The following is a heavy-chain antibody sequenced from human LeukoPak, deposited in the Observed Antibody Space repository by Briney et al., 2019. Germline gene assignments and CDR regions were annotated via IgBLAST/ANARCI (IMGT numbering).Heavy chain of an antibody. CDR2: INHSGST. Sequence: SETLSLTCAVYSGSFSGYYWSWIRQPPGKGLEWIGEINHSGSTNYNPSLKSRVTISVDTSKNQFSLKLSSVTAADTAVYYCARAWGIAATAKPFDYWGQGTLVTVSS. J-gene: IGHJ4*02. CDR1: SGSFSGYY. V-gene: IGHV4-34*01. D-gene: IGHD6-13*01. CDR3: ARAWGIAATAKPFDY.